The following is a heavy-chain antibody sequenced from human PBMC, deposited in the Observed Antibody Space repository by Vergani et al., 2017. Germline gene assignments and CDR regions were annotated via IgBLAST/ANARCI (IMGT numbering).Heavy chain of an antibody. Sequence: QVQLQESGPGLVKPSETLSLTCTVSGGSISSYYWSWIRQPPGKGLEWIGYIYYSGSTNYNPSLKSRVTISVDTSKNQFSLKLSSVTAADTAVYYCARTDYDVWSGYFHYYYYMDVWGKGTTVTVSS. V-gene: IGHV4-59*01. D-gene: IGHD3-3*01. CDR2: IYYSGST. J-gene: IGHJ6*03. CDR3: ARTDYDVWSGYFHYYYYMDV. CDR1: GGSISSYY.